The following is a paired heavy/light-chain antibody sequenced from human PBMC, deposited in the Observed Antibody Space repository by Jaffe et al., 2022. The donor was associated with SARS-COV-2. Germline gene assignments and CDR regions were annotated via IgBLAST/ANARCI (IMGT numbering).Heavy chain of an antibody. V-gene: IGHV3-21*02. D-gene: IGHD1-1*01. Sequence: EVQVVESGGGLVKPGGSLRLSCAASGFTFGDYNMNWVRQAPGKGLEWVSSINDNSDEIYYADSVKGRFTTSRDNSKNSVFLQMTSLRADDTAIYFCARAGTNNWYASRFWGHGTLVTVSP. CDR1: GFTFGDYN. CDR2: INDNSDEI. CDR3: ARAGTNNWYASRF. J-gene: IGHJ4*03.
Light chain of an antibody. CDR2: GAT. V-gene: IGKV3-20*01. CDR1: QRISSSF. J-gene: IGKJ3*01. Sequence: EIVLTQSPGSLSLSPGEGATLSCRASQRISSSFLAWYQQRPGQAPRLLIYGATSRATGVPDRFSGGGSGTDFTLTISKLEPEDFAVYYCQQYGTPPFTFGPGTKVDIK. CDR3: QQYGTPPFT.